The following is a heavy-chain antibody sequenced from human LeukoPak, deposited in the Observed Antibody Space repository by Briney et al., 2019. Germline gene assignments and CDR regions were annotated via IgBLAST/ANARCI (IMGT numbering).Heavy chain of an antibody. CDR2: IYYSGST. D-gene: IGHD1-26*01. J-gene: IGHJ6*03. V-gene: IGHV4-39*07. CDR1: GGSISSSSYY. Sequence: TSETLSLTCTVSGGSISSSSYYWGWIRQPPGKGLEWIRSIYYSGSTYYNPSLKSRVTISVDTSKNQFSLKLSSVTAADTAVYYCARDIHIVGPILYYYYMDVWGKGTTVTVSS. CDR3: ARDIHIVGPILYYYYMDV.